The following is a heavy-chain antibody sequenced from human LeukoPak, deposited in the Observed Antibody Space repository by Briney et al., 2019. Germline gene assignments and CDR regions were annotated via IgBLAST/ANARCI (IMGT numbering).Heavy chain of an antibody. V-gene: IGHV3-7*01. Sequence: GGSLRLSCAASGFTFTNYWMSWVRQAPGPGLELLANIKQDGSEKYYVASLKGRFTISRDNAKNSTYLQMNSLRAEDTAVYYCARESGPYYYYYMDVWGKGTTVTVSS. D-gene: IGHD3-3*01. CDR2: IKQDGSEK. CDR1: GFTFTNYW. J-gene: IGHJ6*03. CDR3: ARESGPYYYYYMDV.